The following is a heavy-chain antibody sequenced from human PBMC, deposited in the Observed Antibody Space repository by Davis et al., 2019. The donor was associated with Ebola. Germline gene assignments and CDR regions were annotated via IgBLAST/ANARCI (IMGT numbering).Heavy chain of an antibody. CDR3: ARGDIVATNKRKLDY. Sequence: PGGSLRLSCAASGFTFSNAWMSWVRQAPGKGLEWVGRIKSKTDGGTTDYAAPVKGRFTISRDDSKNTLYLQMNSLKTEDTAVYYCARGDIVATNKRKLDYWGQGTLVTVSS. V-gene: IGHV3-15*01. J-gene: IGHJ4*02. D-gene: IGHD5-12*01. CDR1: GFTFSNAW. CDR2: IKSKTDGGTT.